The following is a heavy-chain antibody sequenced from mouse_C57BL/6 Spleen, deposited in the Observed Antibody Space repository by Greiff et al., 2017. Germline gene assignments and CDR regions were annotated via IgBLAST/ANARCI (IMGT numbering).Heavy chain of an antibody. CDR2: IYPRSGNT. CDR1: GYTFTSYG. Sequence: VQLQQSGAELARPGASVKLSCKASGYTFTSYGISWVKQRTGQGLEWIGVIYPRSGNTYYNEKFKGKATLTADKSSSTAYMELRSLTSEDSAVYFCARKETFIFDYWGQGTTLTVSS. CDR3: ARKETFIFDY. V-gene: IGHV1-81*01. D-gene: IGHD1-2*01. J-gene: IGHJ2*01.